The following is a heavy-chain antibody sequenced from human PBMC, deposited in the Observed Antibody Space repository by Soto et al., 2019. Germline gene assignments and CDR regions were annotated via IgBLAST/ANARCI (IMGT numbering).Heavy chain of an antibody. CDR3: TTSLPDDYDETAADTPFDY. D-gene: IGHD6-13*01. CDR2: IKSKTDGGTT. CDR1: GFTFSNAW. V-gene: IGHV3-15*01. Sequence: PGGSLRLSCAASGFTFSNAWMSWVRQAPGKGLEWVGRIKSKTDGGTTDYAAPVKGRFTISRDDSKNTLYLQMNSLKTEDTAVYYCTTSLPDDYDETAADTPFDYWGQGTLVTVSS. J-gene: IGHJ4*02.